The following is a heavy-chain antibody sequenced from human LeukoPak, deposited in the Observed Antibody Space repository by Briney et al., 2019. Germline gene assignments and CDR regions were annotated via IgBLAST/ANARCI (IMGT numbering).Heavy chain of an antibody. Sequence: SQTLSLTCDISGDSVSSNSAAWNWIRHSPSRGLECLGRTYYRSKWLNDYPISVKSRITINPDPSKNQFSLQLNSVTPEDTAVYYCARDLGGMDVWGQGTTVTVSS. CDR1: GDSVSSNSAA. CDR2: TYYRSKWLN. D-gene: IGHD7-27*01. J-gene: IGHJ6*02. V-gene: IGHV6-1*01. CDR3: ARDLGGMDV.